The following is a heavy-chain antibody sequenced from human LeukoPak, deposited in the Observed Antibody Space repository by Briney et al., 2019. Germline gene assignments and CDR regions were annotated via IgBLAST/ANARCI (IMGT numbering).Heavy chain of an antibody. CDR2: FYYSGST. CDR3: ARARYGSTSCPYYFDY. Sequence: SETLSLTCSVCSGSITSYYWSWIRQPPGKGLELIGFFYYSGSTNYNPSLKSRVTISLDTSKNQFSLKLTSVTAADTAVYYCARARYGSTSCPYYFDYWGQGTLVTVSS. D-gene: IGHD2-2*01. V-gene: IGHV4-59*01. CDR1: SGSITSYY. J-gene: IGHJ4*02.